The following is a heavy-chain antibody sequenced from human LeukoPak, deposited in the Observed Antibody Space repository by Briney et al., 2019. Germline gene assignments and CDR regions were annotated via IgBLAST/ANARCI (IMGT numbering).Heavy chain of an antibody. CDR1: GFSFSSHA. CDR2: ISGSGYNT. V-gene: IGHV3-23*01. D-gene: IGHD6-19*01. Sequence: GGSLRLSCEASGFSFSSHAMSWVRQAPGKGLEWVSAISGSGYNTYYADSVKGRFTISRDNSENTLYLQMNSLRVEDTAVCYCAKGPLIEVAGTTWDYWGQGTLVTVSS. CDR3: AKGPLIEVAGTTWDY. J-gene: IGHJ4*02.